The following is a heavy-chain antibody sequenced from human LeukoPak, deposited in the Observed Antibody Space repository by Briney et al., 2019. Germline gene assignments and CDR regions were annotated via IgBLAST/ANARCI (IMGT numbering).Heavy chain of an antibody. D-gene: IGHD5-18*01. CDR3: AGGSLETDTNMARD. CDR1: GGNFSTYA. J-gene: IGHJ4*02. V-gene: IGHV1-69*04. CDR2: TIPFLGLA. Sequence: SVKVSCKASGGNFSTYAISWVRQAPGQGLEWMGRTIPFLGLASSARKFQGGVTITADKSTNIAYLEVSSLASDDTAVYYCAGGSLETDTNMARDWGQGTLVTVSS.